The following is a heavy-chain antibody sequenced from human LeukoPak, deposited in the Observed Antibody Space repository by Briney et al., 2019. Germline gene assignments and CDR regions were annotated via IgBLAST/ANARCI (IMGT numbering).Heavy chain of an antibody. Sequence: GASVKVSCKASGYTFTGYYMHWVRQAPGQGLEWMGWINPNSGGTNYAQKFQGRVTMTRDTSISTAYMELSRLRSDDTAVYYCAREVGAAAEPGGVYYYYYYMDVWGKGTTVTVSS. CDR1: GYTFTGYY. V-gene: IGHV1-2*02. J-gene: IGHJ6*03. CDR3: AREVGAAAEPGGVYYYYYYMDV. CDR2: INPNSGGT. D-gene: IGHD6-13*01.